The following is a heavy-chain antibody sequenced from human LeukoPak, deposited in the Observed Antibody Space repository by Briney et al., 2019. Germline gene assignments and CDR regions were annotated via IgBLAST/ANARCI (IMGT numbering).Heavy chain of an antibody. CDR1: GFTFSGFN. CDR2: ISSSRSYR. D-gene: IGHD6-13*01. Sequence: PGGSLRLSCTASGFTFSGFNIHWVRQAPGRGLEWVSCISSSRSYRYYADSVKGRFTISRDNAKNSVYLQMNSLRAEDTAVYYCARDGSSSWYYYWGQGTLVTVS. J-gene: IGHJ4*02. CDR3: ARDGSSSWYYY. V-gene: IGHV3-21*01.